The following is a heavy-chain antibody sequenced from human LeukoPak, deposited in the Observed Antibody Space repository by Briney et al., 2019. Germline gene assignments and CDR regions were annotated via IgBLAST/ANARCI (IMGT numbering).Heavy chain of an antibody. Sequence: GASVKVSCKASGGTFSSYPISWVRQAPGQGLEWMGRIIPIFGTTNYAQKFQGRVTITTDESTSTIYMELSSLRSEDTAVYYCARDNGDYIDWGRGTLVTVSS. D-gene: IGHD4-17*01. V-gene: IGHV1-69*05. CDR1: GGTFSSYP. J-gene: IGHJ4*02. CDR3: ARDNGDYID. CDR2: IIPIFGTT.